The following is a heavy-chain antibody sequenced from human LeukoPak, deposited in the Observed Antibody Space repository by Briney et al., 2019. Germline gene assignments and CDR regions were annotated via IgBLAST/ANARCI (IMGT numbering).Heavy chain of an antibody. CDR1: GYRLINYW. D-gene: IGHD5-18*01. CDR2: IYPGDSDT. V-gene: IGHV5-51*01. J-gene: IGHJ4*02. CDR3: ARWGYSYGAGLFPVRYFDY. Sequence: GESLKISCKASGYRLINYWIGWVRQKPGRGLEWMGIIYPGDSDTRYSPSFQGQVTISADKSINTAYLQWSSLKAADIAVYYCARWGYSYGAGLFPVRYFDYWGQGTLVTVSS.